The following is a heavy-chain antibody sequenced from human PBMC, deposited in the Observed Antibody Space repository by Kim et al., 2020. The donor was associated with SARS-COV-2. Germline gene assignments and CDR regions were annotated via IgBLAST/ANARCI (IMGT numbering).Heavy chain of an antibody. V-gene: IGHV3-23*01. Sequence: GGSLRLSCVASGFTFSSTAMNWVRQAPGKGLEWVSNITPSSGTTNYADSVRGRFTISRDNSKNELFLQMDSLRTDDTAVYYCAKGRIQGGWVEPWGQGTLVTVSS. CDR1: GFTFSSTA. CDR2: ITPSSGTT. D-gene: IGHD3-10*01. J-gene: IGHJ5*01. CDR3: AKGRIQGGWVEP.